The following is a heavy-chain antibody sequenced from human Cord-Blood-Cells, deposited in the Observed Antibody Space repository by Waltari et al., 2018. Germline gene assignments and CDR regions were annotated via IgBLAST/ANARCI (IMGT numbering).Heavy chain of an antibody. CDR1: GGTFSSYT. CDR3: AIDNSYGDYGAWYFDL. V-gene: IGHV1-69*08. Sequence: QVQLVQSGAEVKKPGSSVKVSCKASGGTFSSYTISWVRQAPGQGLEWMGSIIPILGIANYAKKCQGRVTITTDKSTSTACMEMSSLRSEDTAVYYCAIDNSYGDYGAWYFDLWGRGTLVTVSS. J-gene: IGHJ2*01. CDR2: IIPILGIA. D-gene: IGHD4-17*01.